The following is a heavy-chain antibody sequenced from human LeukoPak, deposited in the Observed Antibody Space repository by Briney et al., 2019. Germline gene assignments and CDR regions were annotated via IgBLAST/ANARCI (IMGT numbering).Heavy chain of an antibody. Sequence: GASVKVSCKASGGTFSSYTISWVRQAPGQGLEWMGRINPNSGGTNYAQKFQGRVTMTRDTSISTAYMELSRLRSDDTAVYYCAGEDTADAFDIWGQGTMVTVSS. D-gene: IGHD5-18*01. J-gene: IGHJ3*02. CDR2: INPNSGGT. V-gene: IGHV1-2*06. CDR1: GGTFSSYT. CDR3: AGEDTADAFDI.